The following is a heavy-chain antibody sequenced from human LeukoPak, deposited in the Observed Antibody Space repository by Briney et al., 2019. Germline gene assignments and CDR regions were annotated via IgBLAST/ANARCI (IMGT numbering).Heavy chain of an antibody. CDR3: ARAVRAGGDY. V-gene: IGHV3-11*01. CDR2: ISPSGSDI. J-gene: IGHJ4*02. CDR1: GFIFSDYY. D-gene: IGHD3-22*01. Sequence: GGSLRLSCAASGFIFSDYYMTWIRQAPGKGLEWVSYISPSGSDIYCADSVKGRFTISRDNGKNSVYLQMNSLRADDTAMYYCARAVRAGGDYWGQGTLVTVSS.